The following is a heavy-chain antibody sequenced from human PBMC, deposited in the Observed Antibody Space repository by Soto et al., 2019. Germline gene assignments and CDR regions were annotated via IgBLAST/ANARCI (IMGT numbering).Heavy chain of an antibody. Sequence: SETLSLTCAVYGGSFSGYYWSWIRQPPGKGLEWIGEINHSGSTNYNPSLKSRVTISVDTSKNQLSLKLSSVTAADTAVYYCARRLGYCSSTSCAPHNYYYYYMDVWGKGTTVTVSS. V-gene: IGHV4-34*01. CDR1: GGSFSGYY. CDR3: ARRLGYCSSTSCAPHNYYYYYMDV. J-gene: IGHJ6*03. D-gene: IGHD2-2*01. CDR2: INHSGST.